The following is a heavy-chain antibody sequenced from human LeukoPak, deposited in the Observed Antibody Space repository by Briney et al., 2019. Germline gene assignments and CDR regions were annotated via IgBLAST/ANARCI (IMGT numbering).Heavy chain of an antibody. CDR2: INHSGST. V-gene: IGHV4-34*01. CDR1: GGSFSGCY. CDR3: ARGRGHDY. Sequence: SETLSLTCAVYGGSFSGCYWSWIRQPPGKGLEWIGEINHSGSTNYNPSLKSRVTISVDTSKNQFSLKLSSVTAADTAVYYCARGRGHDYWGQGTLVTVSS. D-gene: IGHD3-10*01. J-gene: IGHJ4*02.